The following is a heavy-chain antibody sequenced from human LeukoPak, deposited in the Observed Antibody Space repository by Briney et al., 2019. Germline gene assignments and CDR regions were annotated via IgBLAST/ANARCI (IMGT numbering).Heavy chain of an antibody. CDR1: GGSFSGYY. CDR2: INHSGST. CDR3: AIYYYDSSGYYFDY. J-gene: IGHJ4*02. Sequence: SETLSLTCAVYGGSFSGYYWSWIRQPPGKGLEWIGEINHSGSTNYNPSLKGRVTISVDTSKNQFSLKLSSVTAADTAVYYCAIYYYDSSGYYFDYWGQGTLVTVSS. D-gene: IGHD3-22*01. V-gene: IGHV4-34*01.